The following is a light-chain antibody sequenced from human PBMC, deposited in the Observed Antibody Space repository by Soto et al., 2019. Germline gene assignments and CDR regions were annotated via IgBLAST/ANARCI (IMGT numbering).Light chain of an antibody. CDR1: SGDVGGYDY. Sequence: QSALTQPPSASGSPGQSVTISCTGTSGDVGGYDYVSWYQQHPGKAPKLMIYEVTKRPLGVPDRFSGSKSGNTASLTVSGLQAEDEAVYYCSSYAGSDNPYVFGTGTKV. J-gene: IGLJ1*01. CDR2: EVT. V-gene: IGLV2-8*01. CDR3: SSYAGSDNPYV.